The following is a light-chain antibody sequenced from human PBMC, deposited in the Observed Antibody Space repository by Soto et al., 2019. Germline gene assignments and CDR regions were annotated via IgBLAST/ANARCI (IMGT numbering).Light chain of an antibody. J-gene: IGKJ1*01. CDR1: QSISNW. Sequence: VQMTQSRSTLSASVGDRVTITCRASQSISNWLAWYQQKAGKAPKLLIYDASSLESGVPSRFSGSGSGTEFTLTISSLQPDDVATYYCQQYGTFAQLPKV. CDR2: DAS. CDR3: QQYGT. V-gene: IGKV1-5*01.